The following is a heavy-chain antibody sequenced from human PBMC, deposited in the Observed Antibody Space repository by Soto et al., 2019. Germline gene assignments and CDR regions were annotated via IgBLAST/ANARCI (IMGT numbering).Heavy chain of an antibody. J-gene: IGHJ1*01. CDR2: IIPIFGTA. CDR3: ARSSSGWYSFQH. CDR1: GGTFSRHA. D-gene: IGHD6-19*01. V-gene: IGHV1-69*01. Sequence: QVQLVQSGAEVRKPGSSVKVSCKASGGTFSRHAISWVRQAPGQGLEWMGGIIPIFGTANHAQKFQGRVTIIADESTSTAYMELSSLRSEDTAVYYCARSSSGWYSFQHWGQGTLVTVSS.